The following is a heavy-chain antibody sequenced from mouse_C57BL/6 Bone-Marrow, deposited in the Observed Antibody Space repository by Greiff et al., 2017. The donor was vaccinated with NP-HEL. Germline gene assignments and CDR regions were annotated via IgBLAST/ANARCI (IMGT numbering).Heavy chain of an antibody. D-gene: IGHD1-1*01. J-gene: IGHJ4*01. CDR3: ARHPYGSSFYYAMDY. V-gene: IGHV2-6-1*01. Sequence: VMLVESGPGLVAPSQSLSITCTVSGFSLTSYGVHWVRQPPGKGLEWLVVIWSDGSTTYNSALKSRLSISKDNSKSQVFLKMNSLQTDDTAMYYCARHPYGSSFYYAMDYWGQGTSVTVSS. CDR2: IWSDGST. CDR1: GFSLTSYG.